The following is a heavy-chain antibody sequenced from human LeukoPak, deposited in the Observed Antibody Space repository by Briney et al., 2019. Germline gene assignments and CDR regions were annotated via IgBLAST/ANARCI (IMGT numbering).Heavy chain of an antibody. V-gene: IGHV4-34*01. CDR2: INHSGST. D-gene: IGHD4-17*01. CDR1: GGSFSGYY. J-gene: IGHJ3*02. Sequence: SETLSLTCAVYGGSFSGYYWSWIRQPPGKGLEWIGEINHSGSTNYNPSLKSRVTISVDTSKNQFSLKLSSVTAADTAVYYCAREKTTTVTTSFDAFDIWGQGTMVTVSS. CDR3: AREKTTTVTTSFDAFDI.